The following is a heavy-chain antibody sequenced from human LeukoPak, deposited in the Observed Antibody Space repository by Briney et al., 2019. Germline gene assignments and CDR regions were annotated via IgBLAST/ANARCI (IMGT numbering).Heavy chain of an antibody. V-gene: IGHV3-21*01. CDR2: ISSSSSYI. Sequence: GGSLRLSCAASGFTFSSYSMNWVRQAPGKGLEWVSSISSSSSYIYYADSVKGRFTISRDNAKNSLYLQMNSLRAEDTAEYYCARDREEDYGDSEYFQHWGQGTLVTVSS. CDR3: ARDREEDYGDSEYFQH. J-gene: IGHJ1*01. CDR1: GFTFSSYS. D-gene: IGHD4-17*01.